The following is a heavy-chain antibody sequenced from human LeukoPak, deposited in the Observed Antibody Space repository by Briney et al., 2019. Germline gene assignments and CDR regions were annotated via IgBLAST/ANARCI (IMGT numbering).Heavy chain of an antibody. CDR1: GFTFSSYD. Sequence: GSLRLSCAASGFTFSSYDMHWVRQATGKGLEWVSAIGTAGDTYYPGSVKGRFTISRENAKNSLYLQMNSLRAGDTAVYYCARGGRKTYYYDSSGYDAFDIWGQGTMVTVSS. J-gene: IGHJ3*02. V-gene: IGHV3-13*01. CDR2: IGTAGDT. CDR3: ARGGRKTYYYDSSGYDAFDI. D-gene: IGHD3-22*01.